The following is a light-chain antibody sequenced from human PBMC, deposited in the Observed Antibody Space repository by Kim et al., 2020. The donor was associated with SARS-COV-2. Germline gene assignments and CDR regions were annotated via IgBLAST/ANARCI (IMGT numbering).Light chain of an antibody. CDR2: GAS. J-gene: IGKJ2*01. CDR3: QQDNNWPYT. Sequence: SVSPGERAMLYCRASQSISSNLAWYQQKSGQAPRLLIYGASTRATGIPARFSGSGSGTEFTLTISSLQSEDFAVYYCQQDNNWPYTFGQGTKLEI. V-gene: IGKV3-15*01. CDR1: QSISSN.